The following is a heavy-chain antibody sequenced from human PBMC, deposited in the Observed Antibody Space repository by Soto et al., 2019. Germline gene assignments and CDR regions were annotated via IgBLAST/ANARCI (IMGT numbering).Heavy chain of an antibody. D-gene: IGHD3-9*01. CDR1: GGTFSSYA. CDR2: IIPIFGTA. V-gene: IGHV1-69*01. Sequence: QVQLVQSGAEVKKPGSSVKVSCKASGGTFSSYAISWVRQAPGQGREWMGGIIPIFGTANYAQKFQGRVTITADGSTSTAYMELSSLRSEDTAVYYCARSYDILTGYYEGFDYWGQGTLVTVSS. J-gene: IGHJ4*02. CDR3: ARSYDILTGYYEGFDY.